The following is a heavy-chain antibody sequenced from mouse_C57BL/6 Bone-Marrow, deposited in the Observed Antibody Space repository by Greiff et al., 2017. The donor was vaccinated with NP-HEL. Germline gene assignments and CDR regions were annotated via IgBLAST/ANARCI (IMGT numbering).Heavy chain of an antibody. J-gene: IGHJ3*01. V-gene: IGHV1-85*01. CDR3: ARSSTTVGLAY. CDR2: IYPRDGST. Sequence: QVQLKESGPELVKPGASVKLSCKASGYTFTSYDINWMKQRPGQGLEWIGWIYPRDGSTKYNEKFKGKATLTVDTSASTAYMELHSLTSEDSAVYFCARSSTTVGLAYWGQGTLVTVSA. D-gene: IGHD1-1*01. CDR1: GYTFTSYD.